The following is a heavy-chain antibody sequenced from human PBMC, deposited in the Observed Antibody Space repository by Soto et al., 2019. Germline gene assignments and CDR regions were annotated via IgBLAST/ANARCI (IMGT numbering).Heavy chain of an antibody. CDR1: GGSISSGGYS. Sequence: PSETLSLTCAVSGGSISSGGYSWSWIRQPPGKGLEWIGYIYHSGSTYYNPSLKSRVTISVDRSKNQFSLKLSSVTAADTAVYYCARSGGGGSSWYYFDYWGQGTLVTVSS. V-gene: IGHV4-30-2*01. CDR2: IYHSGST. CDR3: ARSGGGGSSWYYFDY. D-gene: IGHD6-13*01. J-gene: IGHJ4*02.